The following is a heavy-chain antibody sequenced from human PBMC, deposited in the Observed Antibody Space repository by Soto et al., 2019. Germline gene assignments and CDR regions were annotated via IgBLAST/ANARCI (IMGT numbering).Heavy chain of an antibody. V-gene: IGHV1-24*01. CDR3: ARVRYYYDSSGYYQYYFDY. D-gene: IGHD3-22*01. J-gene: IGHJ4*02. CDR2: FDPEDGET. Sequence: ASVKVSCKVSGYTLTELSMHWVRQAPGKGLEWMGGFDPEDGETIYAQKFQGRVTMTEDTSTDTAYMELSSLRSEDTAVYYCARVRYYYDSSGYYQYYFDYWGQGTLVTVSS. CDR1: GYTLTELS.